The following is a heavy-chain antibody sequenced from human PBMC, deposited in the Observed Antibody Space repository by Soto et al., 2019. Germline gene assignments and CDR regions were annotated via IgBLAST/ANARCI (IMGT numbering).Heavy chain of an antibody. D-gene: IGHD3-10*01. CDR1: GFTFSSYG. Sequence: QVQLVESGGGVVQPGRSLRLSCAASGFTFSSYGMHWVRQAPGKGLEWVAVISYDGSNKYYADSVKGRFTISRDNSKNTLYLQMNSLRAEDTAVYYCARNNGWFGELYRIDYWGQGTLVTVSS. J-gene: IGHJ4*02. CDR2: ISYDGSNK. CDR3: ARNNGWFGELYRIDY. V-gene: IGHV3-30*03.